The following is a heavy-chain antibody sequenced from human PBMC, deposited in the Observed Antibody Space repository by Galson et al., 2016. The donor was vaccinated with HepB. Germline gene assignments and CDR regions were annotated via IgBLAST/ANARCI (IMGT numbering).Heavy chain of an antibody. V-gene: IGHV6-1*01. Sequence: CAISGDSVSNNIAAWNWIRQSPSRGLVWLGRTYYRSKWHYDYALSLKSRITVDPDTSKNQFSLHLNSVTPEDTAIYYCAREEYAVATSRFDYWGQGTLVTVSS. J-gene: IGHJ4*02. D-gene: IGHD2-2*01. CDR2: TYYRSKWHY. CDR3: AREEYAVATSRFDY. CDR1: GDSVSNNIAA.